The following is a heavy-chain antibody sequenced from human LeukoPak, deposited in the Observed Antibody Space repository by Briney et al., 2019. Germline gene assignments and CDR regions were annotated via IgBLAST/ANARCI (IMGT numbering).Heavy chain of an antibody. CDR1: GYNYTTDG. D-gene: IGHD6-13*01. Sequence: ASVKVSSKASGYNYTTDGISWVRQAPGQGLEWMGWIDTYSGKTNYAQKFQGRVTMTSDTSTSTAYMELRSLRSDDTAVYYCARDRGIAEADSFDPWGQGTLVTVSS. V-gene: IGHV1-18*01. J-gene: IGHJ5*02. CDR3: ARDRGIAEADSFDP. CDR2: IDTYSGKT.